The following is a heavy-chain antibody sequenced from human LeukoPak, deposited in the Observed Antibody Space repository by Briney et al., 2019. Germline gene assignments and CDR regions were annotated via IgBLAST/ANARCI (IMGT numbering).Heavy chain of an antibody. CDR1: GYTFTTYD. Sequence: SVKVSCKASGYTFTTYDITWVRQAPGQGLEWMGGIIPMFGTANNAQKFQGRVAITTDESTSTAYMQLSSLTSEDTAVYYCATGSFITGTIATPDHWGQGTLVIVSS. CDR3: ATGSFITGTIATPDH. D-gene: IGHD1-20*01. V-gene: IGHV1-69*05. J-gene: IGHJ4*02. CDR2: IIPMFGTA.